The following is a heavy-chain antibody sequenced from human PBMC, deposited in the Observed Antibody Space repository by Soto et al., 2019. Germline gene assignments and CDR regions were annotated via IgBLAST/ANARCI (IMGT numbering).Heavy chain of an antibody. J-gene: IGHJ2*01. CDR3: ARGGSLNWYFDL. CDR2: INSDGSST. CDR1: GFTFSSYW. D-gene: IGHD1-26*01. Sequence: EVQLVESGGGLVQPGGSLRLYCAASGFTFSSYWMHWVRQAPGKGLGWVSRINSDGSSTSYADSVKGRFTTSRDNAKNTLYLQMNSLRAEDTAVYYCARGGSLNWYFDLWGRGTLVTVSS. V-gene: IGHV3-74*01.